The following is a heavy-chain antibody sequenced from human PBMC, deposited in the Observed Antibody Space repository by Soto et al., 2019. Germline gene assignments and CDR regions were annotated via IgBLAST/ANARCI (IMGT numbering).Heavy chain of an antibody. J-gene: IGHJ3*02. CDR3: ARRYGSAFDI. CDR1: GGSISSYY. V-gene: IGHV4-59*01. Sequence: QVQLQESGPGLVKPSETLSLTCTVSGGSISSYYWSWIRQPPGKGLEWIGYIYYSGSTNYNPSLKSRVTISVDTSKNQFSLKLSSVTAADTAVYYCARRYGSAFDIWGPGTMVTVSS. D-gene: IGHD3-10*01. CDR2: IYYSGST.